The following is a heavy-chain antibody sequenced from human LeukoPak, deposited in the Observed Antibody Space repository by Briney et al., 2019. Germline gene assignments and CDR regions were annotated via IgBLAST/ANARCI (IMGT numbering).Heavy chain of an antibody. J-gene: IGHJ3*02. CDR3: ARGVRHYDILTGYSRGAFDI. D-gene: IGHD3-9*01. Sequence: SETLSLTCTVSDGSVSSRSDSWGWIRQSPEKGLEWIGSIHYSGTTYYNPSLKSRISILMDASKNQFSLKLSSVTAADTAVYYCARGVRHYDILTGYSRGAFDIWGQGTMVTVSS. V-gene: IGHV4-39*07. CDR2: IHYSGTT. CDR1: DGSVSSRSDS.